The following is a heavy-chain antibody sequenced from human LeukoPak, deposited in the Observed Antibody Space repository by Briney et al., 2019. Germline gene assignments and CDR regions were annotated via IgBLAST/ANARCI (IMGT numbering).Heavy chain of an antibody. V-gene: IGHV3-23*01. D-gene: IGHD6-13*01. CDR1: GFTFSSYA. Sequence: GGSLRLSCAASGFTFSSYAMSWVRQAPGKGLEWVSAISGSGGSTYYADSVKGRFTISRDNSKNTLYLQMNSLRAEDTAVYYCAKDPSIAAADVDAFDIWGQGTMVTVSS. J-gene: IGHJ3*02. CDR2: ISGSGGST. CDR3: AKDPSIAAADVDAFDI.